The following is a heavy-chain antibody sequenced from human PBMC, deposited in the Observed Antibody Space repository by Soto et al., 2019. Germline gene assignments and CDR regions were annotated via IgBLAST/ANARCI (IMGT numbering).Heavy chain of an antibody. J-gene: IGHJ6*02. CDR2: IDWDDDK. CDR3: ARIPGTGTKRYYYGMDV. V-gene: IGHV2-70*01. D-gene: IGHD1-7*01. Sequence: SGPTLVNPTQTLTLTCTFSGFSLSTSGMCVSWIRQPPGKALEWLALIDWDDDKYYSTSLKTRLTISKDTSKNQVVLTMTNMDPVDTATYYCARIPGTGTKRYYYGMDVWGQGTTVTVSS. CDR1: GFSLSTSGMC.